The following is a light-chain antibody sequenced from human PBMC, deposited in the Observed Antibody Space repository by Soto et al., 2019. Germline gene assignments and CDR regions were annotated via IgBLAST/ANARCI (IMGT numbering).Light chain of an antibody. Sequence: QSALTQPPSASGSPGQSVTIPCTGTSSDVGAYDHVSWYQQHPGKAPKLLIQRNNERPSGVPDRFSGSKSGTSVSLAISGLRSEDEATYYCAAWDDTLNGQVFGGGTKLTVL. CDR2: RNN. J-gene: IGLJ3*02. CDR3: AAWDDTLNGQV. V-gene: IGLV2-8*01. CDR1: SSDVGAYDH.